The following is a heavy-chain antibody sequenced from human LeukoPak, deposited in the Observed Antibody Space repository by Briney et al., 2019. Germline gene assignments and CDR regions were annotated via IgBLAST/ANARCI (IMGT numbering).Heavy chain of an antibody. Sequence: SETLSLTCTVSGGSISSYYWSWLRQPPGKGLEWIGYIYYSGSTNYNPSLKSRVTISVDTSKNQFSLKLSSVTAADTAVYYCGGIVVVAARPAEYFQHWGQGTLVTVSS. J-gene: IGHJ1*01. D-gene: IGHD2-15*01. CDR3: GGIVVVAARPAEYFQH. V-gene: IGHV4-59*01. CDR2: IYYSGST. CDR1: GGSISSYY.